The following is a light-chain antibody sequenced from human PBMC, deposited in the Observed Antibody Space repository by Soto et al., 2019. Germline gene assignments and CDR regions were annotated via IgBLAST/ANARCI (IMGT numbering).Light chain of an antibody. CDR1: AGAVTRGHF. CDR3: LLAYGGARPFV. CDR2: ATS. V-gene: IGLV7-46*01. Sequence: QAVVTQEPSLTVSPGGTGTLTCDSSAGAVTRGHFPYWFQQKPGQARRTLIYATSNRHPWTPARFSGSLLGDKAALTLSGAQPEDEADYYCLLAYGGARPFVFGTGTKLTVL. J-gene: IGLJ1*01.